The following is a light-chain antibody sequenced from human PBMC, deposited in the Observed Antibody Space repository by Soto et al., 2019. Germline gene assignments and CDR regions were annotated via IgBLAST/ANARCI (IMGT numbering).Light chain of an antibody. J-gene: IGKJ4*01. Sequence: EIVLTQSPGTLSLSPGERATLSCRASQSVSSSYLAWYQQKPGQAPRLLIYGASSRANGIPDRFSGSGSGTDFTLTISRLEPEDFEVYYCQPYGSSPLTLGGGTKVDIK. CDR2: GAS. V-gene: IGKV3-20*01. CDR3: QPYGSSPLT. CDR1: QSVSSSY.